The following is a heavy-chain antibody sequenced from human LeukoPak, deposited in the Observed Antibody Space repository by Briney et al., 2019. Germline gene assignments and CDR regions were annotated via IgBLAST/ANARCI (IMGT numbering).Heavy chain of an antibody. CDR2: IYSGGNT. Sequence: GGSLRLSCAASGFTVSSNYMSWVRQAPGKGLEWVSVIYSGGNTYYADSVKGRFAVSRDNAKNELYLQMNSLRAEDTAVYYCARGAGYCTSSSCHLWSDYWGQGTLVTVSS. CDR3: ARGAGYCTSSSCHLWSDY. D-gene: IGHD2-2*01. CDR1: GFTVSSNY. V-gene: IGHV3-53*01. J-gene: IGHJ4*02.